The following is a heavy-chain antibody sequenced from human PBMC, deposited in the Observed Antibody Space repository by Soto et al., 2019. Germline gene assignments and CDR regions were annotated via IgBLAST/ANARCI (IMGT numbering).Heavy chain of an antibody. Sequence: GGSLRLSCAASGFTFSSYAMHWVRQAPGKGLEWVAVISYDGSNKYYADSVKGRFTISRDNSKNTLYLQMNSLRAEDTAVYYCARGEKTWIQLWYPIDYWGQGTLVTVSS. J-gene: IGHJ4*02. CDR1: GFTFSSYA. D-gene: IGHD5-18*01. V-gene: IGHV3-30-3*01. CDR3: ARGEKTWIQLWYPIDY. CDR2: ISYDGSNK.